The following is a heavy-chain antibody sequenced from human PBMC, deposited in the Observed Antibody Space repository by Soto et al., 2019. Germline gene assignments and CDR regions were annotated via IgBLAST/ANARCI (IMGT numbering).Heavy chain of an antibody. Sequence: PSETLSLTCTVSGGSISSDCCRWIRQSPGKGLEWIGVISSRATTNYNPSLKSRAIVSIDTSKNQFSLKLFSVTAADTALYYCVRYYCDGGNCYQFDHWGQGTPVTVS. CDR3: VRYYCDGGNCYQFDH. CDR1: GGSISSDC. J-gene: IGHJ4*02. CDR2: ISSRATT. D-gene: IGHD2-15*01. V-gene: IGHV4-59*08.